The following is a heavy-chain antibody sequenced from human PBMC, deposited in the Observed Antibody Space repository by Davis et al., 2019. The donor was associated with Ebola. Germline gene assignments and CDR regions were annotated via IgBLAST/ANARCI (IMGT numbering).Heavy chain of an antibody. CDR2: IYYRGST. J-gene: IGHJ6*02. D-gene: IGHD6-19*01. CDR3: ARVQGLVAGSSGWYYGMDV. Sequence: SETLSLTCTVSGGSVSNYYWSWIRQPPGKGLEWIGYIYYRGSTNYNPSLKSRVTISVDTSKNQFSLKLSSVTAADTAVYYCARVQGLVAGSSGWYYGMDVWGQGTTVTVSS. CDR1: GGSVSNYY. V-gene: IGHV4-59*02.